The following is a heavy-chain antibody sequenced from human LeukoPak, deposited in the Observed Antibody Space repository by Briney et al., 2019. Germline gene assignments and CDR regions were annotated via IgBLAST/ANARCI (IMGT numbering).Heavy chain of an antibody. V-gene: IGHV4-61*02. D-gene: IGHD2-15*01. CDR2: ISTIGIT. J-gene: IGHJ6*03. Sequence: SETLSLTCTVSSGSISSSNYYWSWIRQPAGKGLEWIGRISTIGITNYNPSLNSRVTISIDTSKNQFSLKLSSVTAADTAVYYCARDGCGGSCFHYYYYYMDVWGKGTTVTISS. CDR1: SGSISSSNYY. CDR3: ARDGCGGSCFHYYYYYMDV.